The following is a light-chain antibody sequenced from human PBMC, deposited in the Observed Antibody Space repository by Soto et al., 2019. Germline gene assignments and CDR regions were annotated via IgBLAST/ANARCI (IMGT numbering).Light chain of an antibody. CDR1: QSVSSY. Sequence: EIVLTQSPATLSLSPGERATLSCRSSQSVSSYLAWYQQKPVQAPRLLIYDASNRATGIPARFSGSGSGTDFTLTISSLEPEDFAVYYCQQRSNWLLTFGGGTKVEIK. V-gene: IGKV3-11*01. J-gene: IGKJ4*01. CDR2: DAS. CDR3: QQRSNWLLT.